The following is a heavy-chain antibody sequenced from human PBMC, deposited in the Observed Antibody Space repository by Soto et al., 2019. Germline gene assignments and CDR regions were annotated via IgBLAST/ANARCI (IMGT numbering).Heavy chain of an antibody. J-gene: IGHJ4*02. Sequence: SGPTLVNPTQTLTLTCTFSGFSLSTSGMRVSWIRQPPGKALEWLARIDWDDDKFYNTSLKTRLTISKDSSKNQVVLTMTNMDPVDTATYYCARMFHCSGGTCPFDYWGQRALVTVPS. CDR1: GFSLSTSGMR. V-gene: IGHV2-70*04. CDR3: ARMFHCSGGTCPFDY. D-gene: IGHD2-15*01. CDR2: IDWDDDK.